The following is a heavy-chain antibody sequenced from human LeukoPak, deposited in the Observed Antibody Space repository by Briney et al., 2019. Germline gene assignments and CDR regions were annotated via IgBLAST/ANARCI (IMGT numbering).Heavy chain of an antibody. CDR3: ARDTSSYGLDY. CDR2: IIPIPGMA. CDR1: GGTFSFYA. D-gene: IGHD5-18*01. Sequence: SVKVSCKASGGTFSFYAINWVRQAPGQGLEWMGRIIPIPGMANYAQKFQGRVTITADSSTSTAYMEVSSLRSEDTAVYYCARDTSSYGLDYWGQGTLVTVSS. J-gene: IGHJ4*02. V-gene: IGHV1-69*04.